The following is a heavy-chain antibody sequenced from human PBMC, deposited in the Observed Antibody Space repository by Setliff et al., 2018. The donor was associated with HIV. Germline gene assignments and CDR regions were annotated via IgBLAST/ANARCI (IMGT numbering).Heavy chain of an antibody. CDR2: IHPNSSGT. Sequence: GASVKVSCKTSGYTFTAFYIHWVRQAPGQGLEWMGRIHPNSSGTASPQKFQGRVAMTRDTSISTAYMELRSLRPDDTAVYYCVRNPHPTVVVPRDSHYYSMNIWGKGTTVTVSS. J-gene: IGHJ6*03. CDR3: VRNPHPTVVVPRDSHYYSMNI. V-gene: IGHV1-2*06. D-gene: IGHD2-21*01. CDR1: GYTFTAFY.